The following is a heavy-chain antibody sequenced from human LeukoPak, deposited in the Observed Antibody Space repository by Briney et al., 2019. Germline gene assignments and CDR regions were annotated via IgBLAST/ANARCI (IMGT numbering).Heavy chain of an antibody. CDR1: GGSFSGYY. CDR3: ASRITMVRGVTDINWFDP. D-gene: IGHD3-10*01. V-gene: IGHV4-34*01. Sequence: SETLSLTCAVYGGSFSGYYWSWIRQPPGKGLEWIGEINHSGSTNYNPSLKSRVTISVDTSKNQFSLKLSSVTAADTAVYYRASRITMVRGVTDINWFDPWGQGTLVTVSS. CDR2: INHSGST. J-gene: IGHJ5*02.